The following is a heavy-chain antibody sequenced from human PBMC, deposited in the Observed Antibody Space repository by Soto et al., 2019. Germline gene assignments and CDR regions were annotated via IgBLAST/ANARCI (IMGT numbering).Heavy chain of an antibody. CDR3: TADGGYYDSSGYYYSYYFDY. Sequence: PGGSLRLSCAASGFTVSNAWMSWVRQAPGKGLEWVGRIKSKTDGGTTDYAAPVKGSVTISRDDSKNTLYLQMNSLKTEDTAVYYCTADGGYYDSSGYYYSYYFDYWGQGTLVTVSS. D-gene: IGHD3-22*01. V-gene: IGHV3-15*01. CDR2: IKSKTDGGTT. CDR1: GFTVSNAW. J-gene: IGHJ4*02.